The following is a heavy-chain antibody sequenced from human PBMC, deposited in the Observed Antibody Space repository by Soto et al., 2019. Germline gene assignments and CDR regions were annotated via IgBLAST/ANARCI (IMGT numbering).Heavy chain of an antibody. Sequence: PGGSLRRSCAACGFTFNSYGMHWVRQASGKGLEWVAVIWYDGSNKYYADSVKGRFTISRDNSKNTLYLQMNSLRAEDTAVYYCARDLKNYDFWSGYYIGPLDYWGQGT. V-gene: IGHV3-33*01. CDR1: GFTFNSYG. D-gene: IGHD3-3*01. CDR3: ARDLKNYDFWSGYYIGPLDY. J-gene: IGHJ4*02. CDR2: IWYDGSNK.